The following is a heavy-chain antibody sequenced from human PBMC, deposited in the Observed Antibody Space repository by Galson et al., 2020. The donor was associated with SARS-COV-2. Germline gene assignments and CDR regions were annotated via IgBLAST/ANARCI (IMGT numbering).Heavy chain of an antibody. CDR3: AKRRLGYGGNFDY. CDR1: GFTFNRYA. J-gene: IGHJ4*02. CDR2: INGSGSST. Sequence: GSLRLSCAASGFTFNRYAMSWVRQGPGKGLEWVSDINGSGSSTYYADSVKGRFTMSRDNSKNTLYLQMDSLRAEDTAIYYCAKRRLGYGGNFDYWGQGALVTVSS. D-gene: IGHD3-10*01. V-gene: IGHV3-23*01.